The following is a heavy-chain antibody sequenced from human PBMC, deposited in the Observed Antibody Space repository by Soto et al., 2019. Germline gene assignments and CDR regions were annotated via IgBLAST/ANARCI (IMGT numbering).Heavy chain of an antibody. CDR2: MNPNSGNA. J-gene: IGHJ4*02. V-gene: IGHV1-8*01. D-gene: IGHD3-3*01. Sequence: ASVKVSCKATGYSFTRHDINWLRQAAGQGLEWMGWMNPNSGNAVYAQKFQGRVTMTRNTSITTAYIEVTSLKSEDTAVYYCAKDSATFGRFDYWGQGTLVTVSS. CDR1: GYSFTRHD. CDR3: AKDSATFGRFDY.